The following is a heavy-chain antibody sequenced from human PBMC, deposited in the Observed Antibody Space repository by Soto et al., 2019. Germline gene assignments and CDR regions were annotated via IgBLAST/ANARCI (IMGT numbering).Heavy chain of an antibody. J-gene: IGHJ4*01. CDR2: ISGSGETT. CDR3: ARDESSSMYYFAY. V-gene: IGHV3-23*01. D-gene: IGHD6-13*01. CDR1: GFTFSSYS. Sequence: GGSLRLSCVASGFTFSSYSMSWVRQAPGKGLEWVSAISGSGETTYYADSVKGRFTISRDNSKNTLFLQMNSLRVEDTAVYYCARDESSSMYYFAYLGHGTVVTVSS.